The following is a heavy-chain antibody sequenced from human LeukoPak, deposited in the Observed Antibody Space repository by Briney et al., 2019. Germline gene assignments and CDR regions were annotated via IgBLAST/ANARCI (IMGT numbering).Heavy chain of an antibody. CDR3: AKRGLAAALFR. Sequence: PGGSLRLSCAASGFTFSSYAMSWVRQAPGKGLEWVSDISGSGGSTYYADSVKGRFTISRDNSKNTLHLQMNRLRAEDTAVYYCAKRGLAAALFRWGQGTLVTVSS. D-gene: IGHD6-13*01. V-gene: IGHV3-23*01. J-gene: IGHJ4*02. CDR2: ISGSGGST. CDR1: GFTFSSYA.